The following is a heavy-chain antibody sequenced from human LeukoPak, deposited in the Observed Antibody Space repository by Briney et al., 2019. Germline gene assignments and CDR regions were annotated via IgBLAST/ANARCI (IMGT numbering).Heavy chain of an antibody. CDR2: IYHSGST. CDR1: GYSISSGYY. V-gene: IGHV4-38-2*02. J-gene: IGHJ3*02. D-gene: IGHD2-2*01. Sequence: SETLSLTCTVSGYSISSGYYWGWIRQPPGKGLEWIGSIYHSGSTYYNPSLKSRVTISVDTSKNQFSLKLTSVTAADTAVYFCARTEVVPAAFGAFDIWGQGTMVTVSS. CDR3: ARTEVVPAAFGAFDI.